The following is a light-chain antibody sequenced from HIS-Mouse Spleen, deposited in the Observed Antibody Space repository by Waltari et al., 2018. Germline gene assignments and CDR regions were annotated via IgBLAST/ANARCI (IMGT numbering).Light chain of an antibody. CDR1: KLGDKY. V-gene: IGLV3-1*01. CDR2: QGR. J-gene: IGLJ2*01. Sequence: SYELTQPPSVSVSPGQTASITCSGGKLGDKYACWYQQKPGQPPVLVNYQGRKRPSGTPERFSGSNSGNTAPLTISGTQAMDEADYYCQAWDSSTDVVFGGGTKLTAL. CDR3: QAWDSSTDVV.